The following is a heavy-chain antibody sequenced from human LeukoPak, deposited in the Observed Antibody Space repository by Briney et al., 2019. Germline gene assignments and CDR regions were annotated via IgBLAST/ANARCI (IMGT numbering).Heavy chain of an antibody. Sequence: ESLKISCKGSGYSFTNYWIGWVRQMPGKGLEWMGIIYPGDSDTRYSPSFQGQVTISADKSISTAYLQWSSLKASDTAMFYCARVSYDYIWGIIYYFDYWGQGTLVTVSS. V-gene: IGHV5-51*01. D-gene: IGHD3-16*01. CDR3: ARVSYDYIWGIIYYFDY. J-gene: IGHJ4*02. CDR1: GYSFTNYW. CDR2: IYPGDSDT.